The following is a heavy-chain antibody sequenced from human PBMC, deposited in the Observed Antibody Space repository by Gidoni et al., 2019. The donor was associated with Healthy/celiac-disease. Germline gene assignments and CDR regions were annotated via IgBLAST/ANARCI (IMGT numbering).Heavy chain of an antibody. Sequence: QVQLVQSGAEVKKPGASVKVSCKASGYTFTGYYMHWVLQDPGQGLEWLGWINANGGSKNYAQKFQGWVTMTRETSISTAYMELSRLRSDDKAVYYCAREGLDQQLKTNGMDVWGQGTTVTVSS. D-gene: IGHD6-13*01. CDR1: GYTFTGYY. V-gene: IGHV1-2*04. J-gene: IGHJ6*02. CDR3: AREGLDQQLKTNGMDV. CDR2: INANGGSK.